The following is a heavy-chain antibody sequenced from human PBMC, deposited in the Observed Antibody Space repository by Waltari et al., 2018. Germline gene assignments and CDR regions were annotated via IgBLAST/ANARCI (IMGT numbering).Heavy chain of an antibody. D-gene: IGHD2-21*02. J-gene: IGHJ3*02. CDR1: GLTLSSYW. CDR3: ARKGVTSSSDSFDM. CDR2: ISSDGNSR. V-gene: IGHV3-74*01. Sequence: EVQLVESGGGLVQPGGSLSLSCAASGLTLSSYWMNWVRQVPGKGMVWVSRISSDGNSRTYADSVKGRFTISRDNAKNTLYLQMNNLRAEDTAVYYCARKGVTSSSDSFDMWGQGTMVTVSS.